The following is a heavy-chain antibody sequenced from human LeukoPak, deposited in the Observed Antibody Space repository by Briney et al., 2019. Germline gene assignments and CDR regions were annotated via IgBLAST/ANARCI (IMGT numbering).Heavy chain of an antibody. V-gene: IGHV3-74*01. D-gene: IGHD3-16*01. Sequence: GGSLRLSCAASGFTFSSFWMYWVRQAPGKGLVWVSRISSDGGSTTYADSVKGRFTISRDNAKNTVYLQMNSLRAEDTAVYYCVRRRERGASDAFAFWGQGTMVTVSS. CDR3: VRRRERGASDAFAF. CDR2: ISSDGGST. CDR1: GFTFSSFW. J-gene: IGHJ3*01.